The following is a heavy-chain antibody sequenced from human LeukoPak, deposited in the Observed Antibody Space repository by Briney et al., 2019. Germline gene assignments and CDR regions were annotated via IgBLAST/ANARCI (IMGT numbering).Heavy chain of an antibody. CDR2: IRYDGSNK. D-gene: IGHD5-12*01. V-gene: IGHV3-30*02. J-gene: IGHJ3*02. CDR1: GFIFNSYG. CDR3: AKDLLVLGGYSGYDYDAFDI. Sequence: PGGSLRLSCAASGFIFNSYGMHWVRQAPGKGLEWVAFIRYDGSNKYYADSVKGRFTISRDNSKNTLYLQMNSLRAEDTAVYYCAKDLLVLGGYSGYDYDAFDIWGQGTMVTVSS.